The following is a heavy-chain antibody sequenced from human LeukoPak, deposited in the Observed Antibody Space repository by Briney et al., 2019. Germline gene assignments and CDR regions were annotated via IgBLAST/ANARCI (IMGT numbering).Heavy chain of an antibody. Sequence: GASVKVSCKASGYTFTSYYLHWVRQAPGQRPAWMGIIYTNDGSARYAQKFQGRVIMTRDTSTGTVYMELSSLSSDDTAVYYCARARAAAGAQYFQHWGQGTLVSASS. J-gene: IGHJ1*01. CDR1: GYTFTSYY. CDR2: IYTNDGSA. V-gene: IGHV1-46*01. D-gene: IGHD6-13*01. CDR3: ARARAAAGAQYFQH.